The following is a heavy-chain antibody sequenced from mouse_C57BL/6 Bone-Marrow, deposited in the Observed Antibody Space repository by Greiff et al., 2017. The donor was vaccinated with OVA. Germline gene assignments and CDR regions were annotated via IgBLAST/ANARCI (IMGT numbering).Heavy chain of an antibody. Sequence: EVHLVESGGGLVQPGGSLKLSCAASGLTFSDYYMYWVRQTPEKRLEWVAYISNGGGSTYYPDTVKGRFTISRDNAKNTLYLQMSRLKSEDTAMYYCARRGDYEYYFDYWGQGTTLTVSS. CDR2: ISNGGGST. J-gene: IGHJ2*01. CDR3: ARRGDYEYYFDY. CDR1: GLTFSDYY. V-gene: IGHV5-12*01. D-gene: IGHD2-4*01.